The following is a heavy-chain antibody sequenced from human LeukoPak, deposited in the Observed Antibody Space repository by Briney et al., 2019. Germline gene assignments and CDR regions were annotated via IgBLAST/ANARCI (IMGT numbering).Heavy chain of an antibody. V-gene: IGHV3-7*03. CDR3: ASGLELDY. CDR1: GGSISSSNW. J-gene: IGHJ4*02. Sequence: PSGTLSLTCAVSGGSISSSNWWSWVRQPPGKGLEWVANIKQDGSEKNYVDSVKGRFTISRDNAKNSLYLQMNSLRAEDTAVYYCASGLELDYWGQGTLVTVSS. CDR2: IKQDGSEK.